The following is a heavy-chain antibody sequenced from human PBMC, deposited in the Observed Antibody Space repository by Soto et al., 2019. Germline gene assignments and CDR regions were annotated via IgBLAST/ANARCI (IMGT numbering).Heavy chain of an antibody. V-gene: IGHV3-23*01. CDR2: ISGSGAST. Sequence: EVQVFESGGGLEQPGGSLRLSCAASGFTFSTYAMSWVRQTPGKGLEWVSAISGSGASTYYADSVKGRFTISRDNSGNSLYLQMNNLRAEDAAVYYCVKGSSAYRPYYFDYWGQGTLVTVSS. D-gene: IGHD3-22*01. J-gene: IGHJ4*02. CDR3: VKGSSAYRPYYFDY. CDR1: GFTFSTYA.